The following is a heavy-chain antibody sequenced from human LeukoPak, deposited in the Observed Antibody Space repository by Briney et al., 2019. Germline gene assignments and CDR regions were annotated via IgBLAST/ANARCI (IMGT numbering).Heavy chain of an antibody. CDR3: ARILGSYWTPGYDY. D-gene: IGHD1-26*01. J-gene: IGHJ4*02. Sequence: GGSLRLSCSASGFTFTTYGMNWVRQAPGKGLEWVSGIGGSGTRTYYADSVKGRFIISRDNSKSTLYLQMNSLRAEDTALYYCARILGSYWTPGYDYWGQGTLVTVSS. CDR2: IGGSGTRT. V-gene: IGHV3-23*01. CDR1: GFTFTTYG.